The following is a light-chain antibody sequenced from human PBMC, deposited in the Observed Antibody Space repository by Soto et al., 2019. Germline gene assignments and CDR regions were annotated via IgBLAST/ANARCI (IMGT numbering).Light chain of an antibody. CDR3: QQYNNWPRT. Sequence: AIRMTQSPSSFSASTGDRVTITCRASQGISSYLALYQQTPGKAPKLLIYAASTLQSGVPSRFSGSGSGTEFTLTITSLQSEDFAVYYCQQYNNWPRTFGQGTKV. J-gene: IGKJ1*01. CDR1: QGISSY. V-gene: IGKV1-8*01. CDR2: AAS.